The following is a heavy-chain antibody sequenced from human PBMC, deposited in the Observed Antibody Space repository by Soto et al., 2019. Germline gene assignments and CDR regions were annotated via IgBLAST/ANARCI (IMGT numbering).Heavy chain of an antibody. CDR2: IYFDGITT. J-gene: IGHJ4*02. V-gene: IGHV3-74*01. Sequence: GGSLRLSWTASGFTFNTHWMHLVRQCPGKWLVWVSRIYFDGITTNYADSVKGRLTVSRDNAKNTVYLHLNTLRDADPAAYSCARGRATGVDYWGPGXLVTAFS. CDR1: GFTFNTHW. CDR3: ARGRATGVDY.